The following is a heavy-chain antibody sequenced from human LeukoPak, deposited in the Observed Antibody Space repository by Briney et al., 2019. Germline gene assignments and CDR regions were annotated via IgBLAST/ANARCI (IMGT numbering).Heavy chain of an antibody. CDR1: GFTFSTYS. J-gene: IGHJ5*02. CDR2: ISGGGSYI. CDR3: ARDRVASGRFGEVAS. V-gene: IGHV3-21*01. Sequence: GGSLRLSCAASGFTFSTYSMNWVRQAPGKGLEWVSFISGGGSYIYYAESVKGRFTISRDNAKNSLYLQMNSLGAEDTAIYYCARDRVASGRFGEVASWGQETLVTVSS. D-gene: IGHD3-10*01.